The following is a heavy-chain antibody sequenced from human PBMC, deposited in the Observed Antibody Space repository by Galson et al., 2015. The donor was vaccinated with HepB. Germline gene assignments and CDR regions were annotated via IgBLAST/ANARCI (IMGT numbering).Heavy chain of an antibody. CDR1: GFTFNRFG. D-gene: IGHD1-7*01. J-gene: IGHJ4*02. V-gene: IGHV3-33*01. Sequence: SLRLSCAASGFTFNRFGMHWVRQAPGKGLEWVAVTWYDGSEKYYASSVKGRFSISRDNSRNTLYLQMNSLRAEDTAIYYCARDLALGTTIICDYWGQATLATVPS. CDR2: TWYDGSEK. CDR3: ARDLALGTTIICDY.